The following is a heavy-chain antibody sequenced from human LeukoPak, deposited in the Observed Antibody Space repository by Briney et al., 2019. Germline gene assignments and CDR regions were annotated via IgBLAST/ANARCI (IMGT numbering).Heavy chain of an antibody. Sequence: GGSLRLSCAASGFTLSSYWMSWVRQAPGKGLEWVANIKQDGSEKYYVDSVKGRFTISRDNAKNSLYLQMNSLRAEDTAVYYCARDYVSKTWWDFWSGYLSHWGQGTLVTVSS. CDR3: ARDYVSKTWWDFWSGYLSH. V-gene: IGHV3-7*01. CDR1: GFTLSSYW. J-gene: IGHJ4*02. D-gene: IGHD3-3*01. CDR2: IKQDGSEK.